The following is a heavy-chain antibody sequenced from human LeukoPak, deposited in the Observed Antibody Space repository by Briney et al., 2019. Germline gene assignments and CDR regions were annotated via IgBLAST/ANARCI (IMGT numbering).Heavy chain of an antibody. CDR2: ISTSSSYI. V-gene: IGHV3-21*01. J-gene: IGHJ3*02. Sequence: GGSLRLSCAASGFTFSSYSMNWVRQAPGKGLEWVSSISTSSSYIYYADSVKGRFTISRDNAKKSLYLQMNSLRAEDTAVYYCARAPAAAGTDAFDIWGQGTMVTVSS. CDR3: ARAPAAAGTDAFDI. D-gene: IGHD6-13*01. CDR1: GFTFSSYS.